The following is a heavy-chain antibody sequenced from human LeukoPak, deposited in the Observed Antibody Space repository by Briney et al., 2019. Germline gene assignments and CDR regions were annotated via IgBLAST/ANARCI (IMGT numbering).Heavy chain of an antibody. CDR3: ASETEIGNYDAFDI. D-gene: IGHD1-7*01. CDR1: GFTFSSYA. J-gene: IGHJ3*02. CDR2: LSASGRGT. Sequence: GGSLRLSCAASGFTFSSYAMIWVRQAPGKGLQWVSALSASGRGTYYADSVKGRFTVSRDNAENSLYLQMNSLRAEDTAVYYCASETEIGNYDAFDIWGQGTMVTVSS. V-gene: IGHV3-23*01.